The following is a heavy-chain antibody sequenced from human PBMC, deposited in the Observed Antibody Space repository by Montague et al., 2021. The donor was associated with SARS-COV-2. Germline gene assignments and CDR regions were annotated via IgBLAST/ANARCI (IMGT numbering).Heavy chain of an antibody. J-gene: IGHJ4*02. D-gene: IGHD1-26*01. CDR2: VYYSRSS. V-gene: IGHV4-59*02. Sequence: SETLSLTCTVSGDSVSHDFWTWIRQPPGKGLEWIGYVYYSRSSSXNPSLRGRVSIAVDTSKNQFSLRLSTVTAADTAIYYCVRDPAPSGSGTFYDYWGQGTLVAASS. CDR1: GDSVSHDF. CDR3: VRDPAPSGSGTFYDY.